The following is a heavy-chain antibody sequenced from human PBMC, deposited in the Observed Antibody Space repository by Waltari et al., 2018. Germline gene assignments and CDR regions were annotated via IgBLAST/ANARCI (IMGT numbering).Heavy chain of an antibody. V-gene: IGHV3-23*03. CDR3: ATSIAAAGTNNWFDP. D-gene: IGHD6-13*01. Sequence: EVQLLESGGGLVQPGGSLRLSCAASGFTFSSYAMSWVRQAPGKGLEWGSVIYSGGSTYYADSVKGRFTIARDNSKNTLYLQMNSLRAEDTAVYYCATSIAAAGTNNWFDPWGQGTLVTVSS. CDR2: IYSGGST. CDR1: GFTFSSYA. J-gene: IGHJ5*02.